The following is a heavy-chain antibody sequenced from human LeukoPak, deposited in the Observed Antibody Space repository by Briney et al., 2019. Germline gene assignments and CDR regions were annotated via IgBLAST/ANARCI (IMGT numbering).Heavy chain of an antibody. J-gene: IGHJ5*02. CDR3: ARGSRVGIPAANWFDP. V-gene: IGHV4-4*02. CDR1: GGSISSSNW. CDR2: IYHSGST. Sequence: SETLSLTCAVSGGSISSSNWWSWVRQPPGKGLECIGEIYHSGSTNYNPSLKSRVTISVDKSKNQFFLKLSSVTAADTAVYYCARGSRVGIPAANWFDPWGQGTLVTVSS. D-gene: IGHD2-2*01.